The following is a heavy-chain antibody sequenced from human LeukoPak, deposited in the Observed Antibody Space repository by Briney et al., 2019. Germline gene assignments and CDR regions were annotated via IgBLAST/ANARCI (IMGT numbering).Heavy chain of an antibody. CDR3: AKDSDYSSSSFDY. CDR1: GSTFSSYA. D-gene: IGHD6-6*01. Sequence: GGSLRLSCAASGSTFSSYAMSWVRQAPGKGLEWVSAISGSGGSTYYADSVKGRFTISRDNSKNTLYLQMNSLRAEDTAVYYCAKDSDYSSSSFDYWGQGTLVTVSS. CDR2: ISGSGGST. V-gene: IGHV3-23*01. J-gene: IGHJ4*02.